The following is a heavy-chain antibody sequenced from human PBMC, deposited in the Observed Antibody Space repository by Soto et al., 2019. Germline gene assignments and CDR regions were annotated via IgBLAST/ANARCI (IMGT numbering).Heavy chain of an antibody. D-gene: IGHD3-22*01. CDR3: AAAYYYDSSGYYPFDY. V-gene: IGHV1-18*04. CDR1: GYTFPSYG. J-gene: IGHJ4*02. CDR2: ISAYNGNT. Sequence: ASVKVSCKASGYTFPSYGISWVRQAPGQGLEWMGWISAYNGNTNYAQKLQGRVTMTTDTSTSTAYMELRSLRSDDTAVYYCAAAYYYDSSGYYPFDYWGQGTLVTVSS.